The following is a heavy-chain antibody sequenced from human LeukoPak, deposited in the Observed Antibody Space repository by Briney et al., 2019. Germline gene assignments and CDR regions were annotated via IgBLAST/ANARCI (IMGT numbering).Heavy chain of an antibody. CDR1: GFTSGNFW. V-gene: IGHV3-7*01. J-gene: IGHJ4*02. CDR2: MKGDGSHI. CDR3: ARLFGGVTTFDY. D-gene: IGHD2-8*02. Sequence: GGSLRLSCAASGFTSGNFWMSWVRQAPGRGLQWVASMKGDGSHIYYVDPVKGRFNISRDNARNSLYLQMNSLRAEDTAGYYCARLFGGVTTFDYWGQGALVTVSS.